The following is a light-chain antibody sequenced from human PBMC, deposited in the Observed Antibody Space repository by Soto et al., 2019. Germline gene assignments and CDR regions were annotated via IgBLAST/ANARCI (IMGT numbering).Light chain of an antibody. J-gene: IGKJ4*01. Sequence: EIVMTQSPATLSVSPGERATLSCRASQSVSSNLAWYQQKPGQAPRLLIYGASTRATGLPDRISGSGSGTEFTLTFSSLQSEDFALYYCQQYNDWPLTFGGGTKVEIK. CDR2: GAS. CDR3: QQYNDWPLT. V-gene: IGKV3-15*01. CDR1: QSVSSN.